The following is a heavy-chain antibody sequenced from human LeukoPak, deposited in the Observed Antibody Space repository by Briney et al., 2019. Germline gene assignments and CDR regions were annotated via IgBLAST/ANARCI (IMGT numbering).Heavy chain of an antibody. Sequence: AASVKVSCKVSGYTLTELSMHWVRQAPGKGLEWMGGFDPEDGETIYAQKFQGRVTMTEDTSTDTAYMELSSLRSEDTAVYYCAIVAGFLEWLLFWNWGQGTLVTVSS. CDR1: GYTLTELS. CDR3: AIVAGFLEWLLFWN. CDR2: FDPEDGET. D-gene: IGHD3-3*01. J-gene: IGHJ4*02. V-gene: IGHV1-24*01.